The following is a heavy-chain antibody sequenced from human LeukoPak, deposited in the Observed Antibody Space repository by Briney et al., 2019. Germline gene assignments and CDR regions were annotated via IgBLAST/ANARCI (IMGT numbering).Heavy chain of an antibody. Sequence: PSETLSLTCTVSGGSISSYYWSWIRQPPGKGLEWIGYIYYSGSTNYNPSLKSRVTMSVDTSKNQFSLKLSSVTAADTAVYYCARDDPPHYDFWSGYTALGYYYYGMDVWGQGTTVTVSS. CDR1: GGSISSYY. CDR3: ARDDPPHYDFWSGYTALGYYYYGMDV. J-gene: IGHJ6*02. CDR2: IYYSGST. D-gene: IGHD3-3*01. V-gene: IGHV4-59*12.